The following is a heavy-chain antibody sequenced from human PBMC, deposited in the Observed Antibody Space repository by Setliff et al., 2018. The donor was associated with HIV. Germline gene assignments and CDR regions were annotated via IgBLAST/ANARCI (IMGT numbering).Heavy chain of an antibody. V-gene: IGHV1-2*02. J-gene: IGHJ4*02. CDR3: ARGPQSYVDVVPTIGRYYFDY. CDR1: GYTFGSYD. D-gene: IGHD5-12*01. Sequence: ASVKVSCKASGYTFGSYDINWVRQATGQGLEWMGWMNPHSGGTNYAQNFHGRVTMTRDTSISTAYMELSRLRSDDTAVFYCARGPQSYVDVVPTIGRYYFDYWGQGTLVTVSS. CDR2: MNPHSGGT.